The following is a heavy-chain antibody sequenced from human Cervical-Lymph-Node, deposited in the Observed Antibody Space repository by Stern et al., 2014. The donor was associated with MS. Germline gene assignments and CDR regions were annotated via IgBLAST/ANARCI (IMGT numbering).Heavy chain of an antibody. CDR3: ARHVQGFDY. CDR1: GYSFTIYS. Sequence: EVQLVESGAEVKKPGASLKISCKLSGYSFTIYSIAWVRQMPGKGLEWMGFLYPFASDTTSAPSFQGQVTISADKSITTAYLQWSSLRASDTAMYYCARHVQGFDYWGQGTLVTVSS. J-gene: IGHJ4*02. CDR2: LYPFASDT. V-gene: IGHV5-51*01.